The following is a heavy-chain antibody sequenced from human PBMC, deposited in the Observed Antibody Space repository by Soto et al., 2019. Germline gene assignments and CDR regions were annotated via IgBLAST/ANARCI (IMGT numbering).Heavy chain of an antibody. CDR3: ARDCFISNSREGYYYYYGMDV. CDR1: GYTFTSYG. V-gene: IGHV1-18*01. J-gene: IGHJ6*02. CDR2: ISAYNGNT. Sequence: QVQLVQSGAEVKKPGASVKVSCKASGYTFTSYGISWVRQAPGQGLEWMGWISAYNGNTNYAQKLQGRVTMTTDTSTSTAYMELRRLRSDDTAVYYCARDCFISNSREGYYYYYGMDVWGQGTTVTVSS. D-gene: IGHD4-4*01.